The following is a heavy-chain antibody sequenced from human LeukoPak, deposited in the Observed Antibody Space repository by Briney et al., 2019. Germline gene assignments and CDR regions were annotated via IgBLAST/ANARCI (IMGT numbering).Heavy chain of an antibody. CDR2: IYYSGST. CDR1: GGSISSSSYY. Sequence: KPSETLSLTCTVSGGSISSSSYYWGWIRQPPGKGVEWIGSIYYSGSTYYSPSLKSRVTISVDTSRNQFSLKVRSVTAADTAVYYCARHPIHVSGSYPYYFDYWGQGTLVTVSS. J-gene: IGHJ4*02. CDR3: ARHPIHVSGSYPYYFDY. V-gene: IGHV4-39*01. D-gene: IGHD1-26*01.